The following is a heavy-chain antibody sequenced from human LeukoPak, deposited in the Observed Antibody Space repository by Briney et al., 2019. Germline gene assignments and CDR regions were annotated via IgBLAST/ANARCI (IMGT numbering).Heavy chain of an antibody. CDR3: ARAWGCYDSSGWAHAFDI. J-gene: IGHJ3*02. D-gene: IGHD3-22*01. Sequence: SETLSLTCTVSGGSISSYYWSWIRQPPGKGLEWIGYIYYSGSTNYNPSLKSRVTISVDTSKNQFSLRLSSVTAADTAVYYCARAWGCYDSSGWAHAFDIWGQGTMVTVSS. V-gene: IGHV4-59*01. CDR2: IYYSGST. CDR1: GGSISSYY.